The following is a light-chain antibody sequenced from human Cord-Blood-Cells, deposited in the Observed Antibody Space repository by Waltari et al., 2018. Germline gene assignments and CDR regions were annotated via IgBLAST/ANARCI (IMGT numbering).Light chain of an antibody. CDR2: DVS. CDR3: SSYTSSSTLVV. J-gene: IGLJ2*01. CDR1: SSDVGGYNY. V-gene: IGLV2-14*01. Sequence: QSALPQPASVSGSPGQSITISCPGTSSDVGGYNYVSLYQQHPGKAPKLMIYDVSNRPSGVSNRFSGSKSGNTASLTISGLQAEDEADYYCSSYTSSSTLVVFGGGTKLTVL.